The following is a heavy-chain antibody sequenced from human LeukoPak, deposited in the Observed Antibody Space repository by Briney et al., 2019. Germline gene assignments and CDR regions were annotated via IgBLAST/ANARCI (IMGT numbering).Heavy chain of an antibody. CDR1: GYTFTAYA. J-gene: IGHJ4*02. D-gene: IGHD5-24*01. Sequence: ASVNVSCESSGYTFTAYAVHWVRQAPGQGLEWMGWITPSDGANYAQKFQGRVTMTRDTSMSTAYMDLNRLTSDDTAVYFCARDRYGDGFAHFDYWGQGTLVTVSS. CDR3: ARDRYGDGFAHFDY. V-gene: IGHV1-2*02. CDR2: ITPSDGA.